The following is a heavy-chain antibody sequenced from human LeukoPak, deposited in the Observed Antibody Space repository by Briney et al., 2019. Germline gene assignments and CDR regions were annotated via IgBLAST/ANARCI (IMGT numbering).Heavy chain of an antibody. CDR1: GGSISSSNW. V-gene: IGHV4-4*02. Sequence: PSETLSLTCAVSGGSISSSNWWSWVRQPPGKGLEWIGEIYHGGSTKYNPSLKNRVTISKDNFKNEFSLRLNSVTAADTAVYFCTRSGGWWSLDYWGQGALVTVSS. CDR2: IYHGGST. J-gene: IGHJ4*02. D-gene: IGHD2-8*02. CDR3: TRSGGWWSLDY.